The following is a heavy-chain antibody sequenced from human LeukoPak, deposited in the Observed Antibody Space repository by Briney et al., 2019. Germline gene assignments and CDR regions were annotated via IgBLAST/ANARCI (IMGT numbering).Heavy chain of an antibody. CDR2: INAGNGNT. D-gene: IGHD2-15*01. CDR3: ASMAVVVVAAARGAFEN. V-gene: IGHV1-3*01. Sequence: ASVKVSCKASGYTFSSYAMHWVRQAPGQGLEWMGWINAGNGNTKYSESFQGRVTMTRDTSASTAYMEVSSLRSEDTAVYYCASMAVVVVAAARGAFENWGQGTMVIVSS. CDR1: GYTFSSYA. J-gene: IGHJ3*02.